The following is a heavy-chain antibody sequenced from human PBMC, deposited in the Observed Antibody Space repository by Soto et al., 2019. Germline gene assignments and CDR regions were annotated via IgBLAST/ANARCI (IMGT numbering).Heavy chain of an antibody. CDR2: IKQDGSEK. V-gene: IGHV3-7*01. D-gene: IGHD3-3*01. CDR1: GFTFSSYW. J-gene: IGHJ6*03. Sequence: HPGGSLRLSCAASGFTFSSYWMSWVHQAPGKGLEWVANIKQDGSEKYYVDSVKGRFTISGENAKNSLYLQMNSLRAEATAVYYCARVDFDYYYYMDVWGKGTTVT. CDR3: ARVDFDYYYYMDV.